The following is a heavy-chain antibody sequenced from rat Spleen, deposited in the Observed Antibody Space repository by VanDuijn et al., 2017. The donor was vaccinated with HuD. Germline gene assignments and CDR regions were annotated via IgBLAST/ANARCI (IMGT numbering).Heavy chain of an antibody. CDR2: IWGNGNT. CDR3: TRGALYVMDA. V-gene: IGHV2-13*01. CDR1: GFSLTSYD. J-gene: IGHJ4*01. Sequence: VQLKESGPGLVQPSQTLSLTCTVSGFSLTSYDMHWVRQPPGKGLEGMGVIWGNGNTHYNSALKSRLSISRDTSKSQVFLKMNSLQTEDTAIYFCTRGALYVMDAWGQGASVTVSS.